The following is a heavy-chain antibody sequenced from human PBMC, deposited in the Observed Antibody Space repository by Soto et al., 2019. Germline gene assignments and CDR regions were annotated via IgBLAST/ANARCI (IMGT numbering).Heavy chain of an antibody. J-gene: IGHJ4*02. CDR3: AKVGHYGGNSEDY. Sequence: QVQLVESGGGVVQPGRSLRLSCAASGFTFSSYGMHWVRQAPGKGLECVAVISYDGSNKYYADSVKGRFTISRDNSKNTLYLQMNSLRAEDTAVYYCAKVGHYGGNSEDYWGQRTMVNVSS. V-gene: IGHV3-30*18. CDR2: ISYDGSNK. CDR1: GFTFSSYG. D-gene: IGHD4-17*01.